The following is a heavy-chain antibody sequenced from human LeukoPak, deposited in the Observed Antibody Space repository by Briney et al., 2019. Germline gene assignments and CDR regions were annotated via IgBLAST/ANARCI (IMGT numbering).Heavy chain of an antibody. J-gene: IGHJ4*02. CDR1: GFTFSSYG. D-gene: IGHD2-21*02. Sequence: GGSLRLSCAASGFTFSSYGMHWVRQAPGKGLEWVAVIWYDGSNKYYADSVKGRFTIPRDNSKNTLYLQMNSLRAEDTAVYYCARARCGGDCYGVGPLDYWGQGTLVTVSS. V-gene: IGHV3-33*01. CDR3: ARARCGGDCYGVGPLDY. CDR2: IWYDGSNK.